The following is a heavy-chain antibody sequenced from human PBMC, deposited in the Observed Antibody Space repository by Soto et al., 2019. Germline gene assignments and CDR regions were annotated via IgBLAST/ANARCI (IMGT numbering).Heavy chain of an antibody. V-gene: IGHV3-23*01. J-gene: IGHJ6*02. CDR3: AKVGQWLVESYYYYGMDV. CDR1: GFTFSSYA. Sequence: EVQLLESGGGLVQPGGSLRLSCAASGFTFSSYAMSWVRQAPGKGLEWVSAISGSGGSTYYADSVRGRFTISRDNSKNTLYLQMNSLRAEDTAGYYCAKVGQWLVESYYYYGMDVWGQGTTVTVSS. CDR2: ISGSGGST. D-gene: IGHD6-19*01.